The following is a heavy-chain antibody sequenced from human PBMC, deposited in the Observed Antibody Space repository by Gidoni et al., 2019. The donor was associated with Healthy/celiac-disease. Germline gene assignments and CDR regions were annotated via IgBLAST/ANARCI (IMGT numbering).Heavy chain of an antibody. CDR2: IYHSGST. J-gene: IGHJ5*02. CDR1: GGSISSGGYS. V-gene: IGHV4-30-2*01. Sequence: QLQLQESGSGLVKPSQTLSLTCAVSGGSISSGGYSWSWIRQPPGKGLEWIGYIYHSGSTYYNPSLKSRVTISVDRSKNQFSLKLSSVTAADTAVYYCAREEESTEGLGGFDPWGQGTLVTVSS. D-gene: IGHD2-8*02. CDR3: AREEESTEGLGGFDP.